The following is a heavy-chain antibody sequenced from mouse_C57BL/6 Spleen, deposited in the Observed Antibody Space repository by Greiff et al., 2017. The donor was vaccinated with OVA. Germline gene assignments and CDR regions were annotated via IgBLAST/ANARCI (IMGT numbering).Heavy chain of an antibody. CDR2: IYPGSGST. Sequence: QVQLQQPGAELVKPGASVKMSCKASGYTFTSYWITWVKQRPGQGLEWIGDIYPGSGSTNYNEKFKNKATLTVDTSSSTAYMQLSSLTSEDSAVYYCARGGSSGYLPWFAYWGQGTLVTVSA. CDR3: ARGGSSGYLPWFAY. CDR1: GYTFTSYW. D-gene: IGHD3-2*02. V-gene: IGHV1-55*01. J-gene: IGHJ3*01.